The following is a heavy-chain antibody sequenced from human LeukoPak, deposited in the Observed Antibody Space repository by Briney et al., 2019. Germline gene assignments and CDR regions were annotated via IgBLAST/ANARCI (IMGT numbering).Heavy chain of an antibody. D-gene: IGHD3-22*01. CDR1: GDSFTGYD. V-gene: IGHV1-2*02. Sequence: GASVKVSCKASGDSFTGYDIHWGRQAPGQRLEWMAGIDPNSGDTNFAQKFQCRVTMTRDTSISTVYMELSRLRSDDTAVFFCARGYYDSSDFEYFQHWGQGTLVTVSS. CDR2: IDPNSGDT. J-gene: IGHJ1*01. CDR3: ARGYYDSSDFEYFQH.